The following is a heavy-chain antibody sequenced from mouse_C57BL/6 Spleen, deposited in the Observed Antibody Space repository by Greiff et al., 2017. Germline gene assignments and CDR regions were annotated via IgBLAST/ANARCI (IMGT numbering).Heavy chain of an antibody. CDR1: GYTFTGYW. CDR2: ILPGSGST. D-gene: IGHD2-3*01. Sequence: QVQLKQSGAELMKPGASVKLSCKATGYTFTGYWIEWVKQRPGHGLEWIGEILPGSGSTNYNEKFKGKATFTADTSANTAYMQLSSLTTEDSAIYYCASSIYDGYYVGYWYFDVWGTGTTVTVSS. CDR3: ASSIYDGYYVGYWYFDV. J-gene: IGHJ1*03. V-gene: IGHV1-9*01.